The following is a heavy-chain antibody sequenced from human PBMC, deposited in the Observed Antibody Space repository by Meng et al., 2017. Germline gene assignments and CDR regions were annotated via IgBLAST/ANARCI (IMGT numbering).Heavy chain of an antibody. D-gene: IGHD3-22*01. CDR3: TTDLDYYDSSGYLYYFDY. V-gene: IGHV3-15*01. J-gene: IGHJ4*02. Sequence: LSLTCAASGFTFSNAWMSWVRQAPGKGLEWVGRIKSKTDGGTTDYAAPVKGRFTISRDDSKNTLYLQMNSLKTEDTAVYYCTTDLDYYDSSGYLYYFDYWGQGTLVTVSS. CDR1: GFTFSNAW. CDR2: IKSKTDGGTT.